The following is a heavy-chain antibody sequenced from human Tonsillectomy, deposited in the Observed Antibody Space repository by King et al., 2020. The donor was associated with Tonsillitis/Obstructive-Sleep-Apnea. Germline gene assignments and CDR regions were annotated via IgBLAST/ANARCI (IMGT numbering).Heavy chain of an antibody. CDR2: IYYSGTA. J-gene: IGHJ5*02. CDR3: ARSPPTTSTGGWFDP. CDR1: GGSISSGGYY. V-gene: IGHV4-31*03. D-gene: IGHD5-12*01. Sequence: QLQESGPGLVKPSQTLSLTCTVSGGSISSGGYYWTWIRQHPGQGLEWIGYIYYSGTAYYNPSLKSRVTISVDTSKNRFSLKVTSVTAADTAVYYCARSPPTTSTGGWFDPWGQGTLVTVSS.